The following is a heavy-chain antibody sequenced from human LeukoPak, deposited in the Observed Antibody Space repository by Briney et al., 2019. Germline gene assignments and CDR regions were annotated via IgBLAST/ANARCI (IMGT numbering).Heavy chain of an antibody. CDR2: ISGSGGST. J-gene: IGHJ6*03. D-gene: IGHD6-19*01. Sequence: GGSLRLSCAASGFTFSSSAMSWVRQAPGKGLQWVSSISGSGGSTYYADSVKGRFTISRDNSKNTLYLQMNSLRAEDTAVYYCAKAYSSGWYPYYYYMDVWGKGTTVTVSS. CDR1: GFTFSSSA. V-gene: IGHV3-23*01. CDR3: AKAYSSGWYPYYYYMDV.